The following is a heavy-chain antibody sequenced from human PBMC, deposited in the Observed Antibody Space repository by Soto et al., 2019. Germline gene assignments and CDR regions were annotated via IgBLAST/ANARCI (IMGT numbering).Heavy chain of an antibody. D-gene: IGHD2-2*01. CDR1: GYTFTGYY. CDR2: INPNSGGT. V-gene: IGHV1-2*04. J-gene: IGHJ6*02. Sequence: ASVKVSCKASGYTFTGYYMHWVRQAPGQGLEWMGWINPNSGGTNYAQKFQGWVTTTRDTSISTAYMELSRLRSDDTAVYYCARMIVVPVDRDYYYGMDVWGQGTTVTVSS. CDR3: ARMIVVPVDRDYYYGMDV.